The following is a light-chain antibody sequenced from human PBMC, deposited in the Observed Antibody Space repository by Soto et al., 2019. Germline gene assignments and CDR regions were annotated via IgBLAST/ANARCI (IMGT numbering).Light chain of an antibody. CDR1: QTISSW. CDR2: DAS. V-gene: IGKV1-5*01. J-gene: IGKJ2*01. Sequence: DIQMTQSPSTLSGSVGDRVTITCRASQTISSWLAWYQQKPGKAPKLLIYDASTLERGVPSRFSGSGSGTEFTLAINSLQTDDFATYYCQQYNGYPYTFGQGTKLDIK. CDR3: QQYNGYPYT.